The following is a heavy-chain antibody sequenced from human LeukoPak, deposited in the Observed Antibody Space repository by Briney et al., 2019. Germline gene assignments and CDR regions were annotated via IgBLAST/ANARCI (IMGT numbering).Heavy chain of an antibody. CDR1: GGSISSSNYY. CDR3: AVKEWLFHLYGGYFDY. Sequence: PSETLSLTCTVSGGSISSSNYYWGWIRQPPGKGLEWIGSIYYSGSTYYNPSLKSRVTISVDTSKNQFSLKLSSVTAADTAVYYCAVKEWLFHLYGGYFDYWGQGTLVTVSS. J-gene: IGHJ4*02. V-gene: IGHV4-39*01. CDR2: IYYSGST. D-gene: IGHD3-3*01.